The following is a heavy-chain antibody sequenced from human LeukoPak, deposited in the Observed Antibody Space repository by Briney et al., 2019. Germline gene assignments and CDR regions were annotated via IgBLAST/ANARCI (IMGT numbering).Heavy chain of an antibody. CDR1: GGSISSYY. D-gene: IGHD1-26*01. V-gene: IGHV4-59*01. CDR3: ARVGRYSRTLVS. J-gene: IGHJ5*02. CDR2: IYYSGST. Sequence: SETLSLTCTVSGGSISSYYWSWIRQPPGKGLEWIGYIYYSGSTNYNPSLKSRVTISVDTSKNQFSLKLSSVTAADTAVYYCARVGRYSRTLVSWGQGTLVTVSS.